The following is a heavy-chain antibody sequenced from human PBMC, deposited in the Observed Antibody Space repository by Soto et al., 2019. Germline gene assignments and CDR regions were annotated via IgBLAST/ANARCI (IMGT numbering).Heavy chain of an antibody. D-gene: IGHD3-10*01. J-gene: IGHJ4*02. V-gene: IGHV3-15*07. CDR2: ITSKTDGGTT. CDR1: GFTFSNAW. Sequence: EVQLVESGGGLVKPGGSLRLSCAASGFTFSNAWMNWVRQAPGKGLEWVGRITSKTDGGTTDYGSPAKGRFTISIDDSTNTLYLQMTSLKTEDTAVYYCTTGQGFYGSGSYPTGVGGQGTLVTVSS. CDR3: TTGQGFYGSGSYPTGV.